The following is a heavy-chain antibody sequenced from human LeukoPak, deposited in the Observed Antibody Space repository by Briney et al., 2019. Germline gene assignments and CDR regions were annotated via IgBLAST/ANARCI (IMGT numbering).Heavy chain of an antibody. V-gene: IGHV3-23*01. D-gene: IGHD6-19*01. CDR3: AKTTTGYSSGRFPGWPVDY. CDR1: GFPFRSYA. Sequence: PGGSLRLSCAAPGFPFRSYAMYWVRQAPGKGLEWVSGIFGSGGSAHYADSVKGRFTISRDNSKNTVYLQMNSLRAEDTAVYYCAKTTTGYSSGRFPGWPVDYWGQGTLVTVSS. CDR2: IFGSGGSA. J-gene: IGHJ4*02.